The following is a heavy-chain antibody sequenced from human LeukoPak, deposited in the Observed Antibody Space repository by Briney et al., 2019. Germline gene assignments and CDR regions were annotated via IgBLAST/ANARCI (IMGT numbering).Heavy chain of an antibody. CDR3: ARHEPYSSNWIFDY. Sequence: SETLSLTCTVSGGSISTSNYYWGWIRQPPGKGLEWIGSIYYGGNTYYNPSLKSRVTISVDTSKNQFSLKLSSVTAADTAVYYCARHEPYSSNWIFDYWGQGTLVTVSS. D-gene: IGHD6-13*01. CDR1: GGSISTSNYY. CDR2: IYYGGNT. V-gene: IGHV4-39*01. J-gene: IGHJ4*02.